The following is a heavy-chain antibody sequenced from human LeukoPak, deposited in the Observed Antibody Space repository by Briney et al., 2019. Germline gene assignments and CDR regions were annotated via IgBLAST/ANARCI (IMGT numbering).Heavy chain of an antibody. J-gene: IGHJ4*02. Sequence: LSLTCTVSGGSISSGGYYWSWVRQAPGKGLEWVSYICSRGSTRYYADSVKGRFTISRDNAKNSLYLQMNSLRAEDTAVYYCARDLYYYGSGNYVPGFPDYWGQGTLVTVSS. V-gene: IGHV3-11*04. CDR2: ICSRGSTR. CDR1: GGSISSGGYY. CDR3: ARDLYYYGSGNYVPGFPDY. D-gene: IGHD3-10*01.